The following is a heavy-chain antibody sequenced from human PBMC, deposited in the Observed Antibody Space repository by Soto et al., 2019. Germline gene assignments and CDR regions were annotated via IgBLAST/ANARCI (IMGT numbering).Heavy chain of an antibody. Sequence: ASVKVSCKASGYTFTSYGISWVRQAPGQGLEWRGWISAYNGNTNYAQKLQGRVTMTTDTSTSTAYLELMSLRSDDTAVYYCAFGSSGKGGWDYYYGMDVWGQGITVAASS. V-gene: IGHV1-18*01. CDR2: ISAYNGNT. CDR3: AFGSSGKGGWDYYYGMDV. J-gene: IGHJ6*02. CDR1: GYTFTSYG. D-gene: IGHD3-22*01.